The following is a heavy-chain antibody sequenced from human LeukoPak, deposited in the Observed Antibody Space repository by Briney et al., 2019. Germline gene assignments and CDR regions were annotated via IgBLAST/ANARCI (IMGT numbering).Heavy chain of an antibody. CDR1: GFTVSSNY. Sequence: PGGSLRLSCAASGFTVSSNYMSWIRQAPGKGLEWVSYISSSGSTIYYADSVKGRFTISRDNAKNSLYLQMNSLRAEDTAVYYCAREYSGSYWVDYWGQGTLVTVSS. V-gene: IGHV3-11*04. D-gene: IGHD1-26*01. CDR2: ISSSGSTI. CDR3: AREYSGSYWVDY. J-gene: IGHJ4*02.